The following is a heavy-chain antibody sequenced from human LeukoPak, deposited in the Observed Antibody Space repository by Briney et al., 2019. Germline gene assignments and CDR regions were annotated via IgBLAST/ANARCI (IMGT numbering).Heavy chain of an antibody. J-gene: IGHJ4*02. Sequence: GGSLRLSCAASGFTFSSYAMHWVRQAPGKGLEWVAVISYDGSNKYYADSVKGRFTISRDNSKNTLYLQMNSLRAEDTAVYYCARGPYYDILTGYYLFGYWGQGTLVTVSS. CDR3: ARGPYYDILTGYYLFGY. D-gene: IGHD3-9*01. CDR1: GFTFSSYA. V-gene: IGHV3-30*04. CDR2: ISYDGSNK.